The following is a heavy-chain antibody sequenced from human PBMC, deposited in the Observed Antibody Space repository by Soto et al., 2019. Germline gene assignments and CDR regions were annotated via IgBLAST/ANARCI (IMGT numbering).Heavy chain of an antibody. CDR2: IVVGSGNT. D-gene: IGHD1-26*01. CDR1: GFTFTSSA. V-gene: IGHV1-58*01. CDR3: AADPQWELRYRDYYYYGMDV. J-gene: IGHJ6*02. Sequence: GASVKVSCKASGFTFTSSAVQWVRQARGQRLEWIGWIVVGSGNTNYAQKFQERVTITRDMSTSTAYMELSSLRSEDTAVYYCAADPQWELRYRDYYYYGMDVWGQGTTVTVSS.